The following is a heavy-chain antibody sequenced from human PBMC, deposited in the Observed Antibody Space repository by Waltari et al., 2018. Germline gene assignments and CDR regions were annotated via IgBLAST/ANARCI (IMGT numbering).Heavy chain of an antibody. CDR3: ASGNLESSGYYNF. CDR1: GLRVRTGY. D-gene: IGHD5-12*01. CDR2: RYSSGDT. J-gene: IGHJ4*02. V-gene: IGHV3-53*01. Sequence: EVQLVQSGGGLMQPGVSLRLSCSASGLRVRTGYLAWVRRGPSQGLEWVSLRYSSGDTHYADSVTCRFTVSRDDSHNTLFLQMSGLRAEDTAVYYCASGNLESSGYYNFWGQGTLVTVSS.